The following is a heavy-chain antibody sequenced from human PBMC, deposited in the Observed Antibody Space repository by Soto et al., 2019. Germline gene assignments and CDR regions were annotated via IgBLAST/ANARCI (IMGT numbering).Heavy chain of an antibody. CDR3: ARAFHPGVYIYGFFDN. V-gene: IGHV3-53*04. D-gene: IGHD5-18*01. CDR1: GFTVSTTY. J-gene: IGHJ4*02. CDR2: LYSDGNT. Sequence: EVQLVESGGGLVQPGGSLTLSCAASGFTVSTTYMTWVRQAPGKGLEWVSVLYSDGNTFYADSVRGRFTISRHKSKNTRYLQMNSLRAEDTAGYYCARAFHPGVYIYGFFDNWGQGTLVTVSS.